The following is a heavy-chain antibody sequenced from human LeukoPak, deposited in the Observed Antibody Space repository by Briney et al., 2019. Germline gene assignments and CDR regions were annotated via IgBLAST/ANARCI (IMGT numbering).Heavy chain of an antibody. Sequence: SETLSLTCAVNGGSFSVYFWTWIRQPPGKGLEWIGEINRSGRTNYNPSLKSRVAISLDTSKNQFSLELSSVAAADTAVYYCARGYEGYLDYWGQGTLVTVSS. CDR2: INRSGRT. CDR1: GGSFSVYF. CDR3: ARGYEGYLDY. J-gene: IGHJ4*02. V-gene: IGHV4-34*01. D-gene: IGHD1-1*01.